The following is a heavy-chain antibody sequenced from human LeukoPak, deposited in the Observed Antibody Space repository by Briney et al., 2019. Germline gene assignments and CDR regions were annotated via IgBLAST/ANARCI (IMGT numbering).Heavy chain of an antibody. CDR2: ISGSGGST. CDR1: GFTFSSYA. Sequence: GGSLRLSCAASGFTFSSYAMSWVRQAPGKGLEWVSAISGSGGSTYYADSVKGRFTISRDNSKNTLYLQMNSLRAEDTAVYYCAKKQSSLGSGWYGRMVLEDYYMDVWGKGTTVTVSS. D-gene: IGHD6-19*01. V-gene: IGHV3-23*01. J-gene: IGHJ6*03. CDR3: AKKQSSLGSGWYGRMVLEDYYMDV.